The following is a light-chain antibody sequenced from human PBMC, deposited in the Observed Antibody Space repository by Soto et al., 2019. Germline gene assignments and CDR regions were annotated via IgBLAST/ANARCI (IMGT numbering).Light chain of an antibody. CDR3: QQSYMIPYT. V-gene: IGKV1-39*01. J-gene: IGKJ2*01. CDR1: QSISSY. Sequence: DIQMTQSPSSLSASVVDRFTITFLASQSISSYLNWYQQKPGKAPKLLIYAASSLQSGVPSRFSGSGSGTDFTLTISSLQPEDFATYTCQQSYMIPYTFGRGTKVDIK. CDR2: AAS.